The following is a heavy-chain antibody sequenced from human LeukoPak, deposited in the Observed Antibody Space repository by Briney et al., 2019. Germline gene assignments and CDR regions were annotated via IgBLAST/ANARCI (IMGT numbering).Heavy chain of an antibody. CDR2: ISGSGGST. V-gene: IGHV3-23*01. J-gene: IGHJ4*02. CDR1: GFTFSSYA. Sequence: GGSLRLSCAASGFTFSSYAMSWVRQAPGKGLEWVSAISGSGGSTYYADSVKGRFTISRDNPKNTLYLQMNSLRAEDTAVYYCAKDLSYVDTAMVTGYWGQGTLVTVSS. CDR3: AKDLSYVDTAMVTGY. D-gene: IGHD5-18*01.